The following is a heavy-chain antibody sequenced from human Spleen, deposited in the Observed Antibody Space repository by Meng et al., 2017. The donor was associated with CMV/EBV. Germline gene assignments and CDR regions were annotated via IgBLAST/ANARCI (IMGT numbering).Heavy chain of an antibody. CDR3: AKAFSSSWYREYYDY. Sequence: GESLKISCAASGFTFTNYAMNWVRQAPGKGLEWVSAVTGSGGSTYYADSVKGRFTISRDNSKNTLYLQMNSLRVEDTAVYYCAKAFSSSWYREYYDYWGQGTLVTVSS. CDR2: VTGSGGST. CDR1: GFTFTNYA. D-gene: IGHD6-13*01. J-gene: IGHJ4*02. V-gene: IGHV3-23*01.